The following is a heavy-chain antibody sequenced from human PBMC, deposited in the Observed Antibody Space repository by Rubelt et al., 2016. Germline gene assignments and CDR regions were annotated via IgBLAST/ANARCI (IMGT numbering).Heavy chain of an antibody. CDR3: ARASPGMDV. CDR1: GFTFSSYG. CDR2: IWYDGSNK. Sequence: GGGVVQPGRSLRLSCAASGFTFSSYGMHWVRQAPGKGLEWVAVIWYDGSNKYYGDSGKGRFTISRDNSKNTVYLQMNSLRAEDTALYYCARASPGMDVWGLGTTVTVSS. V-gene: IGHV3-33*01. J-gene: IGHJ6*02. D-gene: IGHD6-6*01.